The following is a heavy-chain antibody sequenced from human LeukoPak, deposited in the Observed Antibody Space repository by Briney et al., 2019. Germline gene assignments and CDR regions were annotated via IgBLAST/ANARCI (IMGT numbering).Heavy chain of an antibody. D-gene: IGHD1-1*01. J-gene: IGHJ4*02. CDR2: IYYSGST. V-gene: IGHV4-59*01. Sequence: SETLSLTCTVSGGSISGYYWSWIRQPPGKGLEYIGYIYYSGSTNHNPSLKSRVTISVDTSKNQFSLKLSSVTAADTAVYYCARGRYTFDYWGQGTLVTVSS. CDR1: GGSISGYY. CDR3: ARGRYTFDY.